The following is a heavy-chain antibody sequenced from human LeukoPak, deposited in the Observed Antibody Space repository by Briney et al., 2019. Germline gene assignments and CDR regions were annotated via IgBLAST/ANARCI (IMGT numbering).Heavy chain of an antibody. CDR2: IWFDGSNK. Sequence: PGRSLRLSCSASGFMFNSYGMHWVRQAPGKGLEWVAVIWFDGSNKYYADSVKGRLTISRDNSKNTLYLEMNSLRAEDTAVYYCARDRAVRYFDYWGQGTLVTVSS. D-gene: IGHD3-16*02. V-gene: IGHV3-33*01. CDR3: ARDRAVRYFDY. CDR1: GFMFNSYG. J-gene: IGHJ4*02.